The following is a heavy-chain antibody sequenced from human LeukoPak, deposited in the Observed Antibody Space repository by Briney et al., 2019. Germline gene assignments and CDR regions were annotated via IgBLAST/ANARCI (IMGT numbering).Heavy chain of an antibody. CDR1: GGTFISYA. CDR2: IIPIFGTA. J-gene: IGHJ4*02. V-gene: IGHV1-69*13. D-gene: IGHD3-9*01. CDR3: ARGGGRFYDILTGYYTPYFDY. Sequence: GASVKVSCKASGGTFISYAISWVRQAPGQGLEWMGGIIPIFGTANYAQKFQGRVTITADESTSTAYMELSSLRSEDTAVYYCARGGGRFYDILTGYYTPYFDYWGQGTLVTVSS.